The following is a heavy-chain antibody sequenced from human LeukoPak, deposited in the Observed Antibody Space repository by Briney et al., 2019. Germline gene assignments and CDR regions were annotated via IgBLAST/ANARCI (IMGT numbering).Heavy chain of an antibody. J-gene: IGHJ5*02. CDR1: GGSLSAYY. D-gene: IGHD2-21*02. CDR2: INHGGST. Sequence: PSETLSLTCAVYGGSLSAYYWTWIRQPPGKGLEWIGEINHGGSTNYNPSLKSRVTISIDTSKNQFSLKLSSVTAADTAVYYCARLYCGGDCYTNWFGPWGQGTLVTVSS. CDR3: ARLYCGGDCYTNWFGP. V-gene: IGHV4-34*01.